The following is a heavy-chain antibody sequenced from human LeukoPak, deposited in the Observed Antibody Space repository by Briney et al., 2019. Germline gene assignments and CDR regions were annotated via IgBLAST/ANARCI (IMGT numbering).Heavy chain of an antibody. D-gene: IGHD3-22*01. Sequence: ASVKVSCKASGYTFTGYYIHWVRQAPGQGLEWMGWINPNGGGTNSAQKFQGRVSMTRGTSISTAYMELNRLRSDDTAVYYCARDVDHYHSTGKGLVDIWGQGTMVTVSS. CDR2: INPNGGGT. J-gene: IGHJ3*02. V-gene: IGHV1-2*02. CDR3: ARDVDHYHSTGKGLVDI. CDR1: GYTFTGYY.